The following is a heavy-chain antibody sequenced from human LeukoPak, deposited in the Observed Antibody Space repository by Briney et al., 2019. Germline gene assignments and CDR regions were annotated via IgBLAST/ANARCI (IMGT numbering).Heavy chain of an antibody. D-gene: IGHD3-22*01. CDR2: INPSGGST. J-gene: IGHJ4*02. CDR1: GYTFTSYY. CDR3: ARDTYPYYYDSSGSGHDY. V-gene: IGHV1-46*01. Sequence: ASVKVSCKASGYTFTSYYMHWVRQAPGQGLEWMGIINPSGGSTSYPQKFQGRVTMTRDTSTSTVYMEMSSLRSEDTAVYYCARDTYPYYYDSSGSGHDYWGQGTLVTVSS.